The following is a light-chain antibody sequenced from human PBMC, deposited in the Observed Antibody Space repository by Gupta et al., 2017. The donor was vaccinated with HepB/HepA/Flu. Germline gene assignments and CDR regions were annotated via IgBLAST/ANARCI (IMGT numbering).Light chain of an antibody. Sequence: DXVMXQSXXXXAVSXXXRATINCKSSQSVLYSSNNKNYLAWYQQKPGQPPKLLIYWASTRESGVPDRFSGSGSGTDFTLTISSLQAEDVAVYYCQQYYSTPTFGQGTKVEIK. J-gene: IGKJ1*01. CDR3: QQYYSTPT. CDR1: QSVLYSSNNKNY. CDR2: WAS. V-gene: IGKV4-1*01.